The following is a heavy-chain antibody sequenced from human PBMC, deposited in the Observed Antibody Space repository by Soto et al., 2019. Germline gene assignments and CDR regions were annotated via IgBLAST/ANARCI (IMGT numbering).Heavy chain of an antibody. CDR3: AGHPTPATDKEVVPTGNWFDP. J-gene: IGHJ5*02. CDR2: IFYNELT. Sequence: SETLSLTCTVSGGSINSRSYYWGWIRQSPGKGLEWIGSIFYNELTYYNPSLKSRVTIFVDMSKNQFSLRLNSVTAADTAVYYCAGHPTPATDKEVVPTGNWFDPWGQGTTVTVSS. D-gene: IGHD2-2*01. CDR1: GGSINSRSYY. V-gene: IGHV4-39*01.